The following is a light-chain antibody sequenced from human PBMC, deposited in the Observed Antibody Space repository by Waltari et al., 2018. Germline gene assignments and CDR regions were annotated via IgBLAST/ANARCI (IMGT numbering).Light chain of an antibody. CDR2: GAS. Sequence: VILTQSPATLSLSPGERATLSCRASQSVANYLAWYQQKPGQAPRLLIYGASNRPTGIPDRFSGTGSGTDFTLIISSLEPEDFAVYYCQRYSDSPPTFGGGPRWRSN. V-gene: IGKV3-11*01. CDR1: QSVANY. CDR3: QRYSDSPPT. J-gene: IGKJ4*01.